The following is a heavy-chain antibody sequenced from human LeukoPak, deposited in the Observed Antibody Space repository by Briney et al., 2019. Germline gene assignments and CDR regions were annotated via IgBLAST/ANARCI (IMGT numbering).Heavy chain of an antibody. CDR2: FTSDTGDT. V-gene: IGHV3-23*01. J-gene: IGHJ4*02. CDR3: ARSITGDY. D-gene: IGHD1-14*01. CDR1: GFTFSSYT. Sequence: GGSLRLSCAASGFTFSSYTMTWVRQAPGKGLEWVSAFTSDTGDTYYAGSVRGRSTISRDNSKNTLYLQMNSLRAEDTAVYYCARSITGDYWGQGALVTVSS.